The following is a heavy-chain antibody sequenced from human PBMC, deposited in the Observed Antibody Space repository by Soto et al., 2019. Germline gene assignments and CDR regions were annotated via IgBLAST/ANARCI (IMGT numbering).Heavy chain of an antibody. CDR3: ARDRRMVRGAYYYGMDV. CDR1: GFTVSSNY. CDR2: IYSGGST. D-gene: IGHD3-10*01. J-gene: IGHJ6*02. Sequence: PGGSLRLSCAASGFTVSSNYMSWVRQAPGKGLEWVSVIYSGGSTYYADSVKGRFTISRDNSKNTLHLQMNSLRAEDTAVYYCARDRRMVRGAYYYGMDVWGQGTTVTVSS. V-gene: IGHV3-53*01.